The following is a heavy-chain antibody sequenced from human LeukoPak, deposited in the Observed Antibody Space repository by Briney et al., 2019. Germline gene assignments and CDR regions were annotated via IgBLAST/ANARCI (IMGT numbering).Heavy chain of an antibody. CDR3: ARVDYSSGWYVDY. CDR1: GLTFSSYE. V-gene: IGHV3-48*03. CDR2: ISSSGSTI. Sequence: GGSLRLSCAASGLTFSSYEMNWVRQAPGKGLEWVSYISSSGSTIYYADSVKGRFTISRDNAKNSLYLQMNSLRAEDTAVYYCARVDYSSGWYVDYWGQGTLVTVSS. J-gene: IGHJ4*02. D-gene: IGHD6-19*01.